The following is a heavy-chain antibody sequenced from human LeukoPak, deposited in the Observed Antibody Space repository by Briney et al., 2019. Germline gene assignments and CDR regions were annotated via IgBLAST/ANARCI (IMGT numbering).Heavy chain of an antibody. D-gene: IGHD3-22*01. J-gene: IGHJ4*02. V-gene: IGHV4-4*07. CDR2: IYTSGST. Sequence: SETLSLTCTVSGGSISSYYWSWIRQPAGKGLEWIGRIYTSGSTNSNPSLKSRVTMSVDTSKNQFSLKLSSVTAADTAVYYCARGPLRSPAYYYDSSGYPDYWGQGTLVTVSS. CDR1: GGSISSYY. CDR3: ARGPLRSPAYYYDSSGYPDY.